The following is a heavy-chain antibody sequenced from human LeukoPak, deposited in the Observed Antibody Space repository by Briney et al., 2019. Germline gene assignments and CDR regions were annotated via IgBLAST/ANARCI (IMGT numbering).Heavy chain of an antibody. CDR2: IIPIFGTA. CDR1: GGTFSSYA. D-gene: IGHD2-2*01. Sequence: ASVKVSCKASGGTFSSYAISWVRQAPGQGLEWMGGIIPIFGTANYAQKFQGRVTITADESTSTAYMELSSLRSEDTAVYYCARGNVGYCSSTSCYDYYYYYMDVWGKGTTVTISS. V-gene: IGHV1-69*13. CDR3: ARGNVGYCSSTSCYDYYYYYMDV. J-gene: IGHJ6*03.